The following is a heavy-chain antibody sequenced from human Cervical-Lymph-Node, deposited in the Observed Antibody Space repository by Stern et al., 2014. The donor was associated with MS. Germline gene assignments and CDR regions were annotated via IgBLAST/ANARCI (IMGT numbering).Heavy chain of an antibody. CDR2: IYWDDDK. CDR3: AHLNWGSLDF. J-gene: IGHJ4*02. Sequence: QITLKESGPTLVKPTQTLTLTCYFSGFSLSTTGEGVGWIRQPPGKALEWLALIYWDDDKRYSPSLKNRVTVTKDTSKNQVVLTMTNIDPVDTATYYCAHLNWGSLDFWGQGTLLTVSS. D-gene: IGHD7-27*01. CDR1: GFSLSTTGEG. V-gene: IGHV2-5*02.